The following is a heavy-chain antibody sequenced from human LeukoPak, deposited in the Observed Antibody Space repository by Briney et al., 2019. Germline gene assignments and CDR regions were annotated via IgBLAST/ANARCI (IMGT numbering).Heavy chain of an antibody. CDR1: GGSISNYY. J-gene: IGHJ5*01. CDR2: IYTTGST. D-gene: IGHD1-26*01. Sequence: PSETLSLTCTVSGGSISNYYWSWVRQPAGKGLEWIGRIYTTGSTNYNPSLKSRVTMSVDTSKNQFSLKLSSVTAADTAVYYCARIGGSFPSLDSWGQGTLVTVSP. CDR3: ARIGGSFPSLDS. V-gene: IGHV4-4*07.